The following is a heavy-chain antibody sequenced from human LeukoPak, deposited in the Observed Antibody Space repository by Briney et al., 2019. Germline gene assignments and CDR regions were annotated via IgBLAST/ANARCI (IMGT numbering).Heavy chain of an antibody. CDR1: GFTFSSYS. D-gene: IGHD3-10*01. CDR2: ISSSSSYI. J-gene: IGHJ4*02. CDR3: ARYYGSGSYYTDY. V-gene: IGHV3-21*01. Sequence: GGSLRLSCATSGFTFSSYSMNWVRQAPGKGLEWVSSISSSSSYIYYADSVKGRFTISRDNAKNSLYLQMNSLRAEDTAVYYCARYYGSGSYYTDYWGQGTLVTVSS.